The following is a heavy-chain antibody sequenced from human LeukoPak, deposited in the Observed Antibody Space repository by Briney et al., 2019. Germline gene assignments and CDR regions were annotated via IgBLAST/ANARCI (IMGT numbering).Heavy chain of an antibody. CDR1: GYTFTTYY. D-gene: IGHD1-26*01. CDR3: ARISLGAIWGYYYGMDV. J-gene: IGHJ6*02. V-gene: IGHV1-69*13. CDR2: IIPIFDTA. Sequence: SVKVSCKASGYTFTTYYMHWVRQAPGQGLEWMGGIIPIFDTADYAQKFQGRVTITADESTSTAYMGLSSLRSEDTAVFYCARISLGAIWGYYYGMDVWGQGTTVTVSS.